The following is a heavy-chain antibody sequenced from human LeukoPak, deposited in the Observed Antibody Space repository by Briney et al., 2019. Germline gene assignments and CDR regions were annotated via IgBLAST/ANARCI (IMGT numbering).Heavy chain of an antibody. J-gene: IGHJ4*02. CDR3: AKFFLPYLAGGTGSR. CDR2: ISYDGSNK. Sequence: PGGSLRLSCAASGFTFSSYAMHWVRQAPGKGLEWVAVISYDGSNKYYADSVKGRFTISRDNSKNTLYLQMNSLRAEDTALYYCAKFFLPYLAGGTGSRWGQGTLVTVSS. CDR1: GFTFSSYA. V-gene: IGHV3-30*07. D-gene: IGHD3-10*01.